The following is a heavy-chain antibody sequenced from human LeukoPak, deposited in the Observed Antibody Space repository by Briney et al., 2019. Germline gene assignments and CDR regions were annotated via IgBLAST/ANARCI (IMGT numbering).Heavy chain of an antibody. D-gene: IGHD2-2*03. V-gene: IGHV3-21*01. CDR1: GFTFNTYS. Sequence: GGSLRLSCAASGFTFNTYSMNWVCQAPGKGLEWVSSISSSSTYKDYADSVKGRFTISRDNAKNSLYLQMNSLRAEDTAVYYCARDFAGYCSGATCHFDSWGQGTLVTVSS. CDR3: ARDFAGYCSGATCHFDS. J-gene: IGHJ4*02. CDR2: ISSSSTYK.